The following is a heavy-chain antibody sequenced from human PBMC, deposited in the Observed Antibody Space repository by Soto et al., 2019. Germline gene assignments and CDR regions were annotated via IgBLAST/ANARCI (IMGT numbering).Heavy chain of an antibody. CDR1: DYNFATYW. D-gene: IGHD2-21*01. V-gene: IGHV5-51*01. CDR2: IKPGDSDT. CDR3: ARRYCRSGDCYSDY. Sequence: PGESLKISCEGSDYNFATYWVGWVRQMPGAGLEWVGMIKPGDSDTRYNPSLQGRVTISADKSTNTAYLKWRSLKASDTAIYFCARRYCRSGDCYSDYWGQGALVTVSS. J-gene: IGHJ4*02.